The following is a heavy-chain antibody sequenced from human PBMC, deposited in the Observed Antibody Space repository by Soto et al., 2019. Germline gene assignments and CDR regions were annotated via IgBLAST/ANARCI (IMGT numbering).Heavy chain of an antibody. D-gene: IGHD3-3*01. J-gene: IGHJ6*02. CDR2: INAGNGNT. Sequence: ASVKVSCKASGYTFTSYAMNWVRQAPGQRLEWMGWINAGNGNTKYSQKFQGRVTITRDTSASTAYMELSSLRSEDTAVYYYARDDGIYDFWSGYYYGTDVWGQRTTVTVSS. CDR1: GYTFTSYA. V-gene: IGHV1-3*01. CDR3: ARDDGIYDFWSGYYYGTDV.